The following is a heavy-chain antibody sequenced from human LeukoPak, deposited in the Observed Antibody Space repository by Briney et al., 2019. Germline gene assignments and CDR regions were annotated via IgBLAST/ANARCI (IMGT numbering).Heavy chain of an antibody. Sequence: PSVTLSLTCTVSGGSISSSSYYWGWIRQPPGKGLEWIGSIYYSGSTYYNPSLKSRVTISIDTSKNQFSLRLSSVTAADTAVYYCARARLMVRGVTDYWGQGTLVTVSS. CDR2: IYYSGST. CDR1: GGSISSSSYY. V-gene: IGHV4-39*07. J-gene: IGHJ4*02. D-gene: IGHD3-10*01. CDR3: ARARLMVRGVTDY.